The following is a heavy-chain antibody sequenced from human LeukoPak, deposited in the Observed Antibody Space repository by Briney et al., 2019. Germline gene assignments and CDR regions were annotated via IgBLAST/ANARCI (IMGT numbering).Heavy chain of an antibody. V-gene: IGHV3-74*01. CDR2: INSDGSST. CDR1: GFTFSSYW. Sequence: PGGSLRLSCAASGFTFSSYWMHWVRQAPGKGLVWVSRINSDGSSTSYADSVKGRFTISRDNAKSTLYLQMNSLRAEDTAVYYCARDRFYYYYYGMDVWGQGTTVTVSS. J-gene: IGHJ6*02. CDR3: ARDRFYYYYYGMDV.